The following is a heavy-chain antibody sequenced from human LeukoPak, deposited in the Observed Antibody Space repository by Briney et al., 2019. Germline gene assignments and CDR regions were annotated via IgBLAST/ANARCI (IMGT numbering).Heavy chain of an antibody. CDR1: GYTLTELS. CDR2: FDPEDGET. CDR3: ATAVPAAISCYYYGMDV. D-gene: IGHD2-2*01. V-gene: IGHV1-24*01. J-gene: IGHJ6*02. Sequence: ASVKVSCKVSGYTLTELSMHWVRQAPGKGLEWMGGFDPEDGETIYAQKFQGRVTMTEDTSTDTAYMELSSLRSEDTAVYYCATAVPAAISCYYYGMDVWGQGTTVTVSS.